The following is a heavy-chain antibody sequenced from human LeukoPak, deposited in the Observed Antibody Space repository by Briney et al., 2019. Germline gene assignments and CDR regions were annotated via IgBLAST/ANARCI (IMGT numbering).Heavy chain of an antibody. J-gene: IGHJ4*02. CDR1: GGSITQTNY. V-gene: IGHV4-4*02. CDR3: AREGGPYRPLDY. Sequence: PSETLSLTCDVSGGSITQTNYWTWVRQPPGKGLEWVGEDNLQGSTNYNPSLMRRVAISVDTSANDVSLLLTSVTAADTAVYYCAREGGPYRPLDYSGEGTLVTVSS. CDR2: DNLQGST.